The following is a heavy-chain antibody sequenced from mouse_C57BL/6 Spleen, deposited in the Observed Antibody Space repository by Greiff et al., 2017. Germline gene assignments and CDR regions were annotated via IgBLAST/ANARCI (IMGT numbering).Heavy chain of an antibody. CDR3: TRPTTVVAPYYLDY. CDR2: IYPGNSDT. D-gene: IGHD1-1*01. J-gene: IGHJ2*01. Sequence: VQLQQSGTVLARPGASVKMSCKTSGYTFTSYWMHWVKQRPGQGLEWIGAIYPGNSDTSYNQKFKGKAKLTAVTSASTAYMELSSLTNEDSAVYYCTRPTTVVAPYYLDYWGQGTTLTVSS. CDR1: GYTFTSYW. V-gene: IGHV1-5*01.